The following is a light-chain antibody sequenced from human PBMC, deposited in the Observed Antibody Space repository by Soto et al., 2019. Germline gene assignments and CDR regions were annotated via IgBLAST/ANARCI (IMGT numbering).Light chain of an antibody. J-gene: IGKJ5*01. CDR3: QQSFRSPIT. CDR1: QSIALS. CDR2: VAF. V-gene: IGKV1-39*01. Sequence: DIQLTQSPSSLSASVANPVTMTCRASQSIALSVNWYQQKPGKAPKLLIYVAFTLESGVPSRFSGSGSGTEFTLTIRSLQPEDFATYYCQQSFRSPITFGQGTRLEI.